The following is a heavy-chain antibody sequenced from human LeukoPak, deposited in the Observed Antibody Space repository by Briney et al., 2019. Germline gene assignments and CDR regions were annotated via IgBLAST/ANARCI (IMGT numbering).Heavy chain of an antibody. CDR3: ARGGLPARSWFDP. V-gene: IGHV1-46*01. CDR2: INPSSGRT. CDR1: GYTFTRYY. D-gene: IGHD3/OR15-3a*01. Sequence: ASVKVSCKASGYTFTRYYMNWVRQAPGQGLEWMGIINPSSGRTTYAQKFQGRVTISRDTSTSTVYMELTSLRSEDTAVFYCARGGLPARSWFDPWGQGTLVTVSS. J-gene: IGHJ5*02.